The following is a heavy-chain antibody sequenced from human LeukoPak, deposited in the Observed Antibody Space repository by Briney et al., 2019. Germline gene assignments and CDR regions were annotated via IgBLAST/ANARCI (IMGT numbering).Heavy chain of an antibody. CDR1: GGTFSSYA. D-gene: IGHD6-19*01. CDR3: ARGGYSSGWYQVYYFDY. J-gene: IGHJ4*02. Sequence: SVMVSCKASGGTFSSYAISWVRQAPGQGLEWMGGIIPIFGTANYAQKFQGRVTITADESTSTAYMELSSLRSEDAAVYYCARGGYSSGWYQVYYFDYWGQGTLVTVSS. V-gene: IGHV1-69*13. CDR2: IIPIFGTA.